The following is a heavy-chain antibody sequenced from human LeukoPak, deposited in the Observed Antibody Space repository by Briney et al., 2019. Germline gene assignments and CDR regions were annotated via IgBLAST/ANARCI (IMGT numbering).Heavy chain of an antibody. Sequence: RASVKVSCKASGYTFTSYDINWVRQATGQGLEWMGWMNPNSGNTGYAQKFQGRVTMTRNTSISTAYMELSSLRSEDTAVYYCALYVWGSYRPLLYYGMDVWGQGTTVTVSS. CDR1: GYTFTSYD. D-gene: IGHD3-16*02. CDR2: MNPNSGNT. J-gene: IGHJ6*02. CDR3: ALYVWGSYRPLLYYGMDV. V-gene: IGHV1-8*01.